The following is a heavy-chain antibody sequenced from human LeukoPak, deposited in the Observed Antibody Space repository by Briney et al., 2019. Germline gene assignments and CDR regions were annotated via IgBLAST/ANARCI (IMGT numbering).Heavy chain of an antibody. CDR3: ARSYYDILTGYLDWFDP. J-gene: IGHJ5*02. V-gene: IGHV4-31*03. D-gene: IGHD3-9*01. CDR2: IYYSGST. CDR1: GGSISSGGYY. Sequence: SETLSLTCTVSGGSISSGGYYWSRIRQHPGKGLEWIGYIYYSGSTYYDPSLKSRVTISVDTSKNQFSLKLSSVTAADTAVYYCARSYYDILTGYLDWFDPWGQGTLVTVSS.